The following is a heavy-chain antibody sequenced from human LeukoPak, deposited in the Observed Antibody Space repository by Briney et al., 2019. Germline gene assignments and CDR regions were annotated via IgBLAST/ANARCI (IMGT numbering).Heavy chain of an antibody. CDR2: INPNSGGT. J-gene: IGHJ4*02. D-gene: IGHD6-19*01. V-gene: IGHV1-2*02. CDR3: ARAVAGTVGYFDY. Sequence: ASVKVSCKASGYTFTGYYMHWVGQAPGQGREWMGCINPNSGGTNYAQQFQGRVPMTRDTTISTAYMELSRLRSDDTAVYYCARAVAGTVGYFDYWGQGTLVTVSS. CDR1: GYTFTGYY.